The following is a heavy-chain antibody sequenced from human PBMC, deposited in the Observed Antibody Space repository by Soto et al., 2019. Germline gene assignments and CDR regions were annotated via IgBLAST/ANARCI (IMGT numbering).Heavy chain of an antibody. D-gene: IGHD6-19*01. CDR3: ARGNPGYRSGWYMYYFDY. CDR2: IIPIFGTA. V-gene: IGHV1-69*13. Sequence: SVKVSCKASGGTFSSYAISWVRQAPGQGLEWMGGIIPIFGTANYAQKFQGRVTITADESTSTAYMELSSLRSEDTAVYYCARGNPGYRSGWYMYYFDYWGQGTLVTVYS. J-gene: IGHJ4*02. CDR1: GGTFSSYA.